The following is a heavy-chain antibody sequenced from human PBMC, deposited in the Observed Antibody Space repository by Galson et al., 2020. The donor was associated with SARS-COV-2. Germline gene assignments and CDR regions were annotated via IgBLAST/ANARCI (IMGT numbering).Heavy chain of an antibody. V-gene: IGHV3-73*01. J-gene: IGHJ6*02. Sequence: TGGSLRLSCAASGFTFSGSAMHWVRQASGKGLEWVGRIRSKANSYATAYAASVKGRFTISRDDSKNTAYLQMNSLKTEDTAVYYCTRPKYGEYSSSTQGRHYYYGMDVWGQGTTVTVSS. D-gene: IGHD6-6*01. CDR3: TRPKYGEYSSSTQGRHYYYGMDV. CDR1: GFTFSGSA. CDR2: IRSKANSYAT.